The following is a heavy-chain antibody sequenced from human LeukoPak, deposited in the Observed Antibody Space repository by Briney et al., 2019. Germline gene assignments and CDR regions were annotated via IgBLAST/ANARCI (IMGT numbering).Heavy chain of an antibody. CDR2: ISSSGSTI. Sequence: GGSLRLSCAASGFTFSSTSMSWVRQAPGKGLEWVSYISSSGSTIYYADSVKGRFTISRDNAKNSLYLQMNSLRVEDTAVYYCVRDDLGTSNHDYGMDVWGQGTTVTVSS. D-gene: IGHD3/OR15-3a*01. V-gene: IGHV3-48*01. CDR3: VRDDLGTSNHDYGMDV. J-gene: IGHJ6*02. CDR1: GFTFSSTS.